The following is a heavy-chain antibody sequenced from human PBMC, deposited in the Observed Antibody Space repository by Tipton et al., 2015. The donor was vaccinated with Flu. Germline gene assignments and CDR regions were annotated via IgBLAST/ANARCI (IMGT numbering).Heavy chain of an antibody. V-gene: IGHV4-38-2*01. CDR2: IHKTGST. D-gene: IGHD2-21*02. CDR1: GDSIGSDYF. CDR3: ARRDCSNYVSEPKNWFDP. J-gene: IGHJ5*02. Sequence: TLSLTCSVSGDSIGSDYFWAWIRQPSGKGLEWIGNIHKTGSTYYNASLTSRVSISVDRSKNQFSLRLTSVTAADTAVYYCARRDCSNYVSEPKNWFDPWGQGTLVTVSS.